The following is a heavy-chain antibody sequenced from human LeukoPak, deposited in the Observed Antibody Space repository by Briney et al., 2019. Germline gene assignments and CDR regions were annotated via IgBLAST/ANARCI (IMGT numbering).Heavy chain of an antibody. J-gene: IGHJ4*02. CDR1: GFTFSGSA. CDR3: ASGSYDILTGYYRDLYFDS. V-gene: IGHV3-73*01. CDR2: IRSKANSYAT. D-gene: IGHD3-9*01. Sequence: PGGSLRLSCAASGFTFSGSAMHWVRQASGKGLEWVGRIRSKANSYATAYAASVKGRFTISRDDSKNTAYLRMNSLKTEDTAVYYCASGSYDILTGYYRDLYFDSWGQGTLVTVSS.